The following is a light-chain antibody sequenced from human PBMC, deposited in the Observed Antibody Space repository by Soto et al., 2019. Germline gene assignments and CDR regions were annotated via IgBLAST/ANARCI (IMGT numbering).Light chain of an antibody. J-gene: IGLJ3*02. Sequence: QSALTQPPSASGSPGQSVTISCTGTSSDVGSYKYVSWYQQHPGKAPKLIIYEVNKRPSGVPARFSGSKSGNTASLAVSGLQAEDEADYYCCSYAGSDIWVFGGGTKLTVL. CDR1: SSDVGSYKY. CDR3: CSYAGSDIWV. CDR2: EVN. V-gene: IGLV2-8*01.